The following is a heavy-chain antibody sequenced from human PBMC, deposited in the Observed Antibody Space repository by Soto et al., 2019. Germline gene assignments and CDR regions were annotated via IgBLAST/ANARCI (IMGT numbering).Heavy chain of an antibody. Sequence: QVQLVESGGGLVRPGGSLRLSCEASGFTIRDYYMTWFRQAPGKGLEWLSYIDSSTKYTNYADSVKGRFTISRDNAKNSLYLQMNSLRADDTALYYCAREYYYTMDVWGQGTMVTVSS. V-gene: IGHV3-11*05. CDR3: AREYYYTMDV. CDR1: GFTIRDYY. CDR2: IDSSTKYT. J-gene: IGHJ6*02.